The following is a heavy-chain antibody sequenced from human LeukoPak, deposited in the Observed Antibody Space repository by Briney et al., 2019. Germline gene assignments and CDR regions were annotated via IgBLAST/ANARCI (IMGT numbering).Heavy chain of an antibody. CDR2: ITNNGRKT. Sequence: GGSLRLSCAASGFTFSDYFMGWVRQAPGKGLEWVSYITNNGRKTCYADSMKGRFTISRDNAKNSLFLQMNSLRAEDTALYYCARAGMDGRGYYQGFDYWGQGTLVTVSS. J-gene: IGHJ4*02. D-gene: IGHD3-22*01. CDR1: GFTFSDYF. CDR3: ARAGMDGRGYYQGFDY. V-gene: IGHV3-11*04.